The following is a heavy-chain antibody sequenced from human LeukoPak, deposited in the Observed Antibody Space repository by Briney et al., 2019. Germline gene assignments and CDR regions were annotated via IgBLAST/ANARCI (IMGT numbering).Heavy chain of an antibody. D-gene: IGHD2-2*01. V-gene: IGHV3-11*06. CDR1: GFTFSDYY. CDR3: ARDCSSTSCYVFWEPGYGMDV. J-gene: IGHJ6*02. Sequence: GGSLRLSCAASGFTFSDYYMSWIRQAPGKGLEWVSHISSSRSYTNYADSVKGRFTISRDNAKNSLYLQMNSLRAEDTAVYYCARDCSSTSCYVFWEPGYGMDVWGQGTTVTVSS. CDR2: ISSSRSYT.